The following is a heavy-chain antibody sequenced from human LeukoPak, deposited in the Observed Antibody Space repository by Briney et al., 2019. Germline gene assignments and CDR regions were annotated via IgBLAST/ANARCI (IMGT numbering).Heavy chain of an antibody. D-gene: IGHD4-11*01. V-gene: IGHV3-66*02. CDR1: GFTVSSNY. J-gene: IGHJ6*03. CDR3: ARYKLTTVIYYYMDV. CDR2: IYSGGST. Sequence: GGSLRLSCAASGFTVSSNYMSWVRQAPGKGLEWVSVIYSGGSTYYADSVKGRFTISRDNSKNTLYLQMNGLRAEDTAVYYCARYKLTTVIYYYMDVWGKGTTVTVSS.